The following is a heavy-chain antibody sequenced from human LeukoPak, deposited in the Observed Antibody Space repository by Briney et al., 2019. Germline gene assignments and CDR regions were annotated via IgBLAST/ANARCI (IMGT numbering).Heavy chain of an antibody. CDR2: IYYGRTT. J-gene: IGHJ5*02. CDR1: GDSLSSSSHH. D-gene: IGHD3-10*01. Sequence: SGTLSLTRTVSGDSLSSSSHHRGWDRPSPGKGLEWIGSIYYGRTTYYNPSLNNRVSISVVTSKNQFSLQLNSMSAADTAVYYCARHYGPWGQGTLVTVSS. V-gene: IGHV4-39*01. CDR3: ARHYGP.